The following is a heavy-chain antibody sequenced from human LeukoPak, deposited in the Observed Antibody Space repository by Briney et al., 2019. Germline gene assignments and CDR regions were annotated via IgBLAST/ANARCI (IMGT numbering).Heavy chain of an antibody. Sequence: GGSLRLSCAASGFTFSSYGMNWVRQAPGKGLEWVSSISSRSSYIYYADSVKGRFTISRDNAKNSLYLQMNSLRAEDTAVYYCARDPNYGSGSYYLGSYWGQGTLVTVSS. CDR3: ARDPNYGSGSYYLGSY. J-gene: IGHJ4*02. V-gene: IGHV3-21*01. D-gene: IGHD3-10*01. CDR2: ISSRSSYI. CDR1: GFTFSSYG.